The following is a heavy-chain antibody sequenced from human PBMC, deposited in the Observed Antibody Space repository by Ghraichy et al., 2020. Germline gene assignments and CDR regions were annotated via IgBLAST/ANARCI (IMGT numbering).Heavy chain of an antibody. J-gene: IGHJ4*02. V-gene: IGHV3-74*01. CDR3: ASSPVTTYGTALDH. D-gene: IGHD4-17*01. Sequence: LNISCAASGFTFSTCWMHWVRQAPGKGLVWVSRLTSDGSTTVYADSVKGRFTISRDNAKNTLYLQMNSLRAEDTAVYYCASSPVTTYGTALDHWGQGTPVTVSS. CDR1: GFTFSTCW. CDR2: LTSDGSTT.